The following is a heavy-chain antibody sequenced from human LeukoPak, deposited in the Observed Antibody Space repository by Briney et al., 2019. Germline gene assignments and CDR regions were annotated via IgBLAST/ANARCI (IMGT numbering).Heavy chain of an antibody. CDR2: ISPNSGGT. CDR3: ARGLDYYYYGMDV. J-gene: IGHJ6*02. V-gene: IGHV1-2*04. Sequence: GASVKVSCKASGYTFTGYYMHWVRQAPGQGLEWMGWISPNSGGTNYAQKFQGWVTMTRDTSISTAYMELSRLRSDDTAVYYCARGLDYYYYGMDVWGQGTTVTVSS. CDR1: GYTFTGYY.